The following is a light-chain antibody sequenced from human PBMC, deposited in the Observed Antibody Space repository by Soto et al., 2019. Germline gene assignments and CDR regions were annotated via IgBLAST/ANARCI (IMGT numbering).Light chain of an antibody. CDR2: GAS. J-gene: IGKJ5*01. Sequence: EIVMTHSPATLSLSPVERATLSCRASQSASSSYLAWYQQRPGQAPRLLIYGASSRATGIPDRFSGSGSGTDFTLTISRLEPEDFAVYYCQQYGRSSITFGQGTRLEIK. V-gene: IGKV3-20*01. CDR1: QSASSSY. CDR3: QQYGRSSIT.